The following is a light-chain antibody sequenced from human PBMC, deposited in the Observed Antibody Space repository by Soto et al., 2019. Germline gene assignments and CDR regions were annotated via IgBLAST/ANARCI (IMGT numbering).Light chain of an antibody. V-gene: IGLV3-21*02. J-gene: IGLJ1*01. Sequence: SYELTQPPSVSVAPGQTARITCGGNNIGSKSVHWYQQKPGQAPVLVVYDDCDRPSGIPERFSGSNSGNTATLTISRVEAGDEADYYCSSYAGSSNVFGTGTKVTV. CDR3: SSYAGSSNV. CDR1: NIGSKS. CDR2: DDC.